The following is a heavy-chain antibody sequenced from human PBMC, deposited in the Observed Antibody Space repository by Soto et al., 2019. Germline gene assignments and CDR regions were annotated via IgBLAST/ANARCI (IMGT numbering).Heavy chain of an antibody. Sequence: QVQLVQSGAEVKKPGASVKVSCKASGYTFTKYTMHWVRQAPGQSLEWMGWINAAYGDTKYSQKFQGRVTISRDTYANTVYLDLSSLISEDTAVYYCARGGFEAVATTGGDYWGQGTLVTVSS. CDR2: INAAYGDT. J-gene: IGHJ4*02. CDR1: GYTFTKYT. CDR3: ARGGFEAVATTGGDY. V-gene: IGHV1-3*01. D-gene: IGHD5-12*01.